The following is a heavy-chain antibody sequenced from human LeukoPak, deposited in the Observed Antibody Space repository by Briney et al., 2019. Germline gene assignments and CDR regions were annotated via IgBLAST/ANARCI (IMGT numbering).Heavy chain of an antibody. CDR2: ISYDGSNK. CDR1: GFTFSSYA. V-gene: IGHV3-30-3*01. Sequence: GGSLRLSCAASGFTFSSYAMHWVRQAPGKGLEWVAVISYDGSNKYYADSVKGRFTISRDNSKNTLYLQMNSLRAEDMAVYYCARALPRIAVAGTYFDYWGQGTLVTVSS. CDR3: ARALPRIAVAGTYFDY. J-gene: IGHJ4*02. D-gene: IGHD6-19*01.